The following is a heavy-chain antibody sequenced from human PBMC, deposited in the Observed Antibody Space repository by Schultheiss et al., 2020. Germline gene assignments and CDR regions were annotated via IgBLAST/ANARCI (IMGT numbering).Heavy chain of an antibody. CDR1: GGSFSGYY. CDR2: IYYSGST. D-gene: IGHD2-2*01. CDR3: AKDENAFGGYCSSTSCYEPNYFDY. Sequence: SETLSLTCAVYGGSFSGYYWSWIRQPPGKGLEWIGSIYYSGSTYYNPSLKSRVTISVDTSKNQFSLKLSSVTAADTAVYYCAKDENAFGGYCSSTSCYEPNYFDYWGQGTLVTVSS. J-gene: IGHJ4*02. V-gene: IGHV4-34*01.